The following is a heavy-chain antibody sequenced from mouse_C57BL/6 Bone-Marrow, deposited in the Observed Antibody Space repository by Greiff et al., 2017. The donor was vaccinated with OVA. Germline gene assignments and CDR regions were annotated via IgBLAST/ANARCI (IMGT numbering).Heavy chain of an antibody. CDR1: GYSITSGYY. CDR2: ISYDGSN. J-gene: IGHJ3*01. Sequence: VQLKESGPGLVKPSQSLSLTCSVTGYSITSGYYWNWIRQFPGNKLEWMGYISYDGSNNYNPSLKNRISITRDTSKNQFFLKLNSVTTEDTATYYCARAPGSSYRFAYWGQGTLVTVSA. D-gene: IGHD1-1*01. V-gene: IGHV3-6*01. CDR3: ARAPGSSYRFAY.